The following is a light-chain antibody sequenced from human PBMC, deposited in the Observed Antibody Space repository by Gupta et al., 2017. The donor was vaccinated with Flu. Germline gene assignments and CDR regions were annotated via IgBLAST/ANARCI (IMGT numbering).Light chain of an antibody. CDR1: QSISSY. J-gene: IGKJ2*01. V-gene: IGKV1-39*01. CDR2: AAS. Sequence: EIQMPQSPSSLSASVGDRVTITCRASQSISSYLNWYQQKPGKAPKLLIYAASSLQSGVPSRFSGSGSGTDFTLTISSLQPEDFATYYCQQSYSTLYTFGQGTKLEIK. CDR3: QQSYSTLYT.